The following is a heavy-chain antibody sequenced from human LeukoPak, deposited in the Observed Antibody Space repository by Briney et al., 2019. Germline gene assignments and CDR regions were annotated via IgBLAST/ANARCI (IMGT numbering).Heavy chain of an antibody. J-gene: IGHJ4*02. CDR3: ANARMAYCGGDCHGLDY. CDR2: IRYDGSNK. D-gene: IGHD2-21*02. CDR1: GFTFSSYG. V-gene: IGHV3-30*02. Sequence: GGSLRLSCAASGFTFSSYGMHWVRQAPGKGLEWVAFIRYDGSNKYYADSVKGRFTISRDNSKNTLYLQMNSLRAENTAVYYCANARMAYCGGDCHGLDYWGQGTLVTVSS.